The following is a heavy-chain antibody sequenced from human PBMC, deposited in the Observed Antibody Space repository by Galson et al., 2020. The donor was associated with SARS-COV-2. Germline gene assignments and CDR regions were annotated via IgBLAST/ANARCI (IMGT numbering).Heavy chain of an antibody. D-gene: IGHD3-3*01. CDR3: AREATILGDAFDI. CDR2: MNPNSGNT. Sequence: ASVKVSCKASGYTFTSYDINWVRQATGQGHEWMGWMNPNSGNTGYAQKFQGRVTMTRNTSISTAYMELSSLRSEDTAVYYCAREATILGDAFDIWGQGTMVTVSS. J-gene: IGHJ3*02. CDR1: GYTFTSYD. V-gene: IGHV1-8*01.